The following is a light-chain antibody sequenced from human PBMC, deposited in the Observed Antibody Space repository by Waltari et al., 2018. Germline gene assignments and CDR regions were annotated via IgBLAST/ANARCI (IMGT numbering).Light chain of an antibody. V-gene: IGLV2-11*01. CDR1: NRDIGAFNY. CDR2: DVS. J-gene: IGLJ2*01. Sequence: QSALTQPRSVSGSPGQSINISCTGTNRDIGAFNYVSWYQHHPGKAPKLIIYDVSTRPSGVPDRFSGSKSGNTASLTISGLQAADEATYYCSSYTGSYSFVIFGGGTEMTVL. CDR3: SSYTGSYSFVI.